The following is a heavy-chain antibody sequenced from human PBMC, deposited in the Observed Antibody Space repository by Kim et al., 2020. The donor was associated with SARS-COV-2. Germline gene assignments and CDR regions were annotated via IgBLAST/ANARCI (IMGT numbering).Heavy chain of an antibody. V-gene: IGHV3-74*01. Sequence: STTDSADSVKGRFTISRDNAENTLYLQMSSLRAEDTAVYYCARLDGGFDIWGQGSLVTVSS. CDR2: STT. D-gene: IGHD5-12*01. CDR3: ARLDGGFDI. J-gene: IGHJ4*02.